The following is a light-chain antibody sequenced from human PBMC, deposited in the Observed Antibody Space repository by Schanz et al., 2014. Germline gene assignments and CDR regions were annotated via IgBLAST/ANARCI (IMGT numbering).Light chain of an antibody. CDR3: QQYGTSPFT. J-gene: IGKJ3*01. CDR2: GAS. V-gene: IGKV3-20*01. Sequence: EIVLTQSPATLSLSPGERATLSCRASQSVGHYLAWFQQKPGQAPRLLIYGASSRATGIPDRFSGSGSGTDFTLTISRLEPEDFAVYYCQQYGTSPFTFGPGTKVDIK. CDR1: QSVGHY.